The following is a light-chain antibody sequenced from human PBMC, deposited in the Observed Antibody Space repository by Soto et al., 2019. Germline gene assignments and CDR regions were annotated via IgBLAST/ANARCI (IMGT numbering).Light chain of an antibody. CDR2: GAS. Sequence: EIVLTQSPGTLYLSPGERTTLSCRASQSVSTNYLAWYQQKPGQAPRLLIYGASSRATGIPDRFSGSGSGADFTLTISRLEPEDFAVYYCQQYGSVPLTFGGGTKVEIK. V-gene: IGKV3-20*01. J-gene: IGKJ4*01. CDR1: QSVSTNY. CDR3: QQYGSVPLT.